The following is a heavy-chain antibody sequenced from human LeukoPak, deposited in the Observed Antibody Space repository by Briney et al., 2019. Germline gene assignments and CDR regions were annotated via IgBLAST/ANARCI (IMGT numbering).Heavy chain of an antibody. Sequence: ASVKVSCKASGGTFSSYAISWVRQAPGQGLEWMGWINPNSGGSNYAQRFQGRVTMTRDTSISTTYMELNRLTSDGTVVYYGARGEGGEGYNWRDYWGQGTLVTVAS. J-gene: IGHJ4*02. CDR1: GGTFSSYA. CDR3: ARGEGGEGYNWRDY. D-gene: IGHD1-1*01. CDR2: INPNSGGS. V-gene: IGHV1-2*02.